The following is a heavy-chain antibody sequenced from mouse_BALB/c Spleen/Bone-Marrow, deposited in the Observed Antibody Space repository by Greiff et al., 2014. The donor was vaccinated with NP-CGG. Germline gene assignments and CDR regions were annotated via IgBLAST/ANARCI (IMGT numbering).Heavy chain of an antibody. Sequence: EVMLVESGGTLVKPRGSLKLSCAASGFTFSTYAMSWVRQTPEKRLEWVGTISSGGSYTYYPDSVKGRFTISRDNAKNTLYLQMSRLRSEDTAMYYCARQDSYALDSWGQGISVTVSS. CDR1: GFTFSTYA. V-gene: IGHV5-9-1*01. CDR3: ARQDSYALDS. CDR2: ISSGGSYT. J-gene: IGHJ4*01.